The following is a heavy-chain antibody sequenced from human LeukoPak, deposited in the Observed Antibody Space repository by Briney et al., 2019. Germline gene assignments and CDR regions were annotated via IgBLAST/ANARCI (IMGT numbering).Heavy chain of an antibody. CDR1: GFTFSSYW. CDR2: IKQDGSEK. Sequence: GGSLRLSCAASGFTFSSYWMSWVRQAPGEGLEWVANIKQDGSEKYYLDSVKGRFTISKDNAKNSLYLQMNSLRAEDTALYHCARNNGMDVWGQGTTVIVSS. V-gene: IGHV3-7*03. J-gene: IGHJ6*02. CDR3: ARNNGMDV.